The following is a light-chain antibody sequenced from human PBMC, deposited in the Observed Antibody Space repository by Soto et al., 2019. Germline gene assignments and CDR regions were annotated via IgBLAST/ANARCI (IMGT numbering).Light chain of an antibody. CDR2: DAV. CDR1: QSVTGTN. CDR3: HQYGSSLGT. V-gene: IGKV3-20*01. Sequence: EIVLKQSPGTLSLSPGEGATLSCRASQSVTGTNLAWYQQRPGQAPRLLIYDAVRRATGIPDRFSGSGSGTDFTLTISRLEPEDFAVYYCHQYGSSLGTFGQGTKVDIK. J-gene: IGKJ2*01.